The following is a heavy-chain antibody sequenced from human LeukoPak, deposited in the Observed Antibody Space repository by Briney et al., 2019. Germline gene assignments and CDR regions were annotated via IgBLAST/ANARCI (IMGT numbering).Heavy chain of an antibody. J-gene: IGHJ4*02. CDR2: IYYSGST. CDR1: GGSISSYY. CDR3: ARDGGGYSYGSGLDY. D-gene: IGHD5-18*01. Sequence: SETLSLTCTVSGGSISSYYWSWIRQPPGKGLEWIGYIYYSGSTNYNPSLKSRVTISVDTSKNQFSLKLSSVTAADTAVYYCARDGGGYSYGSGLDYWGQGTLVTVSS. V-gene: IGHV4-59*01.